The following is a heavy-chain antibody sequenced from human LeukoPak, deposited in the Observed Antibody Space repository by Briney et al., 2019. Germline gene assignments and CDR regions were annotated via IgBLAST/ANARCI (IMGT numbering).Heavy chain of an antibody. D-gene: IGHD2-15*01. CDR3: ARDWVKYCSGGSCNDAFDI. CDR1: GYTFTSYG. CDR2: ISAYNGNT. Sequence: ASVKVSCKASGYTFTSYGISWVRQAPGQGLEWMGRISAYNGNTNYAQKLQGRVTMTTDTSTSTAYMELRSLRSDDTAVYYCARDWVKYCSGGSCNDAFDIWGQGTMVTVSS. V-gene: IGHV1-18*01. J-gene: IGHJ3*02.